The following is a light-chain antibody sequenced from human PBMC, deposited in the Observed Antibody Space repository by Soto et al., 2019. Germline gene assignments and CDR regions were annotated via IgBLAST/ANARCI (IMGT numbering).Light chain of an antibody. V-gene: IGKV2-28*01. Sequence: DIVMTQSPLSLPVTPGEPASMSCRSSQSLLHSNDYNYLDWYLQKPGQSPQLLIYLGSNRASGVPDRFSGSGSGTDFTLEISRVEAEDVGAYYCMQALQIPPTFGQGTRLEI. J-gene: IGKJ5*01. CDR3: MQALQIPPT. CDR2: LGS. CDR1: QSLLHSNDYNY.